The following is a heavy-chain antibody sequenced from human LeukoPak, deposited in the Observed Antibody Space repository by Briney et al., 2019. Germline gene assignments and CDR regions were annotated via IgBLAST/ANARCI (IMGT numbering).Heavy chain of an antibody. V-gene: IGHV4-61*02. D-gene: IGHD4-11*01. CDR3: ARAPWHLDYSNYYYFDY. CDR2: IYTSGST. Sequence: SETLSLTCTVSGGSISSGSYNWSWIRQPAGKGLEWIGRIYTSGSTNYNPSIKSRVTISVDTSKNQFSLKLSSVTAADTAVYYCARAPWHLDYSNYYYFDYWGQGTLVTVSS. J-gene: IGHJ4*02. CDR1: GGSISSGSYN.